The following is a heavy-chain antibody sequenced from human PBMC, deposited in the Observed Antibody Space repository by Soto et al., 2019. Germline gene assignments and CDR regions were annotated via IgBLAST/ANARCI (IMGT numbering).Heavy chain of an antibody. CDR3: ARGKSIAVADPRGYYYYMDV. J-gene: IGHJ6*03. CDR2: IIPIFGTA. D-gene: IGHD6-19*01. Sequence: SVKVSCKASGGTFSSYAISWVRQAPGQGLEWMGGIIPIFGTANYAQKFQGRVTITADESTSTAYMELSSLRSEDTAVYYCARGKSIAVADPRGYYYYMDVWGKGTTVTVSS. V-gene: IGHV1-69*13. CDR1: GGTFSSYA.